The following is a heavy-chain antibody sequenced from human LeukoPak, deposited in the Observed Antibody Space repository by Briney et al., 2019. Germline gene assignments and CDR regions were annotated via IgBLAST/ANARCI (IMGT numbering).Heavy chain of an antibody. V-gene: IGHV1-18*04. CDR3: ARDRMVRGFDYYYGMNV. J-gene: IGHJ6*04. CDR1: GYTFTSYG. D-gene: IGHD3-10*01. Sequence: ASVKVSCKASGYTFTSYGIIWVRQAPGQGLEWMGWISAYNGNTNYAQKLQGRVTMTTDTSTSTAYMELRSLRSDDTAVYHCARDRMVRGFDYYYGMNVWGKGTTVTVSS. CDR2: ISAYNGNT.